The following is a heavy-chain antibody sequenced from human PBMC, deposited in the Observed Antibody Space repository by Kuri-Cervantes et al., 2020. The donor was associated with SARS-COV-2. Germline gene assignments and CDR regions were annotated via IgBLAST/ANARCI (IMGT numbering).Heavy chain of an antibody. Sequence: SETLSLTCTVSGGSISSGSYYWSWIRQPAGKGLEWIGYIYTSGSTNYNPSLKSRVTISVDTSKNQFSLKLSSVTAADTAVYYCMGADSGSYSSPFDYWGQGTLVTVSS. V-gene: IGHV4-61*09. J-gene: IGHJ4*02. CDR3: MGADSGSYSSPFDY. CDR1: GGSISSGSYY. D-gene: IGHD1-26*01. CDR2: IYTSGST.